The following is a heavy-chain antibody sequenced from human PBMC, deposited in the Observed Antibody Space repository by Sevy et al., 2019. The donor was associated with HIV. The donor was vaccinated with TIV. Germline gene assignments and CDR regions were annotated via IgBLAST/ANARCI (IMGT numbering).Heavy chain of an antibody. CDR1: GFTFSSYA. CDR3: AKDSMITFGGVKDRRPRRITVPGGAFDY. Sequence: GGSLRLSCAASGFTFSSYAMSWVRQAPGKGLEWVSAISGSGGSTYYADSVKGRFTISRDNSKNTLYLQMNSLRAEDTAVFYCAKDSMITFGGVKDRRPRRITVPGGAFDYWGQGTLVTVSS. CDR2: ISGSGGST. V-gene: IGHV3-23*01. D-gene: IGHD3-16*01. J-gene: IGHJ4*02.